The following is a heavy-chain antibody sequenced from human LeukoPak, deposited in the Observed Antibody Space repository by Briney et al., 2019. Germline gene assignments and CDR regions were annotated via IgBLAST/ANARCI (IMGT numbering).Heavy chain of an antibody. D-gene: IGHD1-26*01. V-gene: IGHV4-39*07. Sequence: SETLSLTCTVSGGSISSSSYYWGWIRRPPGKGLEWLGSIYYSGSTYYNPSLKSRVTISVDTSKNQFSLTLTSVTAADTAVYFCARAPLSGTYYTDAFDIWGQGTMVTVSS. CDR1: GGSISSSSYY. CDR3: ARAPLSGTYYTDAFDI. CDR2: IYYSGST. J-gene: IGHJ3*02.